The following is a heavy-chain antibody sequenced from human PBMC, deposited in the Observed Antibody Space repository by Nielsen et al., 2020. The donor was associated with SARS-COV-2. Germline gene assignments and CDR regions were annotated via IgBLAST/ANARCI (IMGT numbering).Heavy chain of an antibody. D-gene: IGHD5-24*01. CDR2: ISWNSGSI. Sequence: SLKISCAASGFTFDDYAMHWVRQAPGKGLEWVSGISWNSGSIGYADSVKGRFTISRDNAKNSLYLQMNSLRAEDTALNYCAKVELGYWGQGTLVTVSS. CDR3: AKVELGY. CDR1: GFTFDDYA. V-gene: IGHV3-9*01. J-gene: IGHJ4*02.